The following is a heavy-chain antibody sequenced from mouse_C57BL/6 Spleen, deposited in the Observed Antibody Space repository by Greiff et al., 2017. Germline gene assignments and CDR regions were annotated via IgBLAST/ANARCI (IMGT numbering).Heavy chain of an antibody. CDR3: ARSGGSSSAWFAY. D-gene: IGHD1-1*01. CDR1: GYAFSSSW. V-gene: IGHV1-82*01. CDR2: IYPGDGDT. J-gene: IGHJ3*01. Sequence: QVQLQQSGPELVKPGASVKISCKASGYAFSSSWMNWVKQRPGKGLEWIGRIYPGDGDTNYNGKFKGKATLTADKSSSTAYMQLSCLTSEDSAVYFCARSGGSSSAWFAYWGQGTLVTVSA.